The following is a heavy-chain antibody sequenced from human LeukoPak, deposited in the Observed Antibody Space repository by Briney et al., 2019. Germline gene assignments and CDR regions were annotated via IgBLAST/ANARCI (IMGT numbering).Heavy chain of an antibody. V-gene: IGHV4-34*01. D-gene: IGHD2-8*01. CDR3: ARGLISDY. CDR1: GGSFSGYY. CDR2: INHSGST. Sequence: SETLSLTCAVYGGSFSGYYWSWIRQPPGKGLEWIGEINHSGSTNYNPSLKSRVTISVDTSKNQFSLKLSSVTAADTAVYYRARGLISDYWGQGTLVTVSS. J-gene: IGHJ4*02.